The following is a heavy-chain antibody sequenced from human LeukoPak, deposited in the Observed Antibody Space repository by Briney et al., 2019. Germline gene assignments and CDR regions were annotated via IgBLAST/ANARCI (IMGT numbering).Heavy chain of an antibody. J-gene: IGHJ6*03. Sequence: PSETLSLTCTVSGYSISSGYYWGWIRQPPGKGLEWIGSIYHSGSTYYNPSLKSRVTISVDTSKNQFSLKLSSVTAADTAVHYCARTTTVRGTYYMDVWGKGTTVTISS. D-gene: IGHD3-10*01. V-gene: IGHV4-38-2*02. CDR3: ARTTTVRGTYYMDV. CDR1: GYSISSGYY. CDR2: IYHSGST.